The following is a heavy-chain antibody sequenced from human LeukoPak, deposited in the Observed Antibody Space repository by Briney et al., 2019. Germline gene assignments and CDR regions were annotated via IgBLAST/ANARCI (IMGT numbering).Heavy chain of an antibody. CDR3: ASPPARIVVVPAAMAPYYYMDV. CDR2: ISGSGGST. V-gene: IGHV3-23*01. CDR1: GFTFSSYA. J-gene: IGHJ6*03. Sequence: GGSLRLSCAASGFTFSSYAMSWVRQAPGKGLEWVSAISGSGGSTYYADSVKGRFTISRDNSKNTLYLQMNSLRAEDTAVYYCASPPARIVVVPAAMAPYYYMDVWGKGTTVTVSS. D-gene: IGHD2-2*01.